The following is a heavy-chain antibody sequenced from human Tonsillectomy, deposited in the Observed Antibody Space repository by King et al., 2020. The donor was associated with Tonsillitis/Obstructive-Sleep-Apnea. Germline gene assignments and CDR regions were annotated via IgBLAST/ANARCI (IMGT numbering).Heavy chain of an antibody. V-gene: IGHV3-66*01. D-gene: IGHD3-16*01. CDR3: AREDPHLGELYY. Sequence: VQLVESGGGLVQPGGSLRLSCAASGFTVSSNYMSWVRQAPGKGLEWVSVIYSGGSTYFADSVKGRFTISRDNSKNTLYLQMNSLRAEDTAVYYCAREDPHLGELYYWGQGTLVTVSS. CDR1: GFTVSSNY. J-gene: IGHJ4*02. CDR2: IYSGGST.